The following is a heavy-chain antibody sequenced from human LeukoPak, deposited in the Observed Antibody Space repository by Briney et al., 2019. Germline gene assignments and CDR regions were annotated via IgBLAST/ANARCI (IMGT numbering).Heavy chain of an antibody. CDR1: GFTFSSYG. V-gene: IGHV3-30*19. CDR3: ARDQGAWGYGYNFDY. Sequence: GGSLRLSCAASGFTFSSYGMHWVRQAPGKGLEWVAVISYDGIDKNYADSVKGRFTISRDNSKNTLHLQMISLRAEDTAVYYCARDQGAWGYGYNFDYWGQGTLVTVSS. J-gene: IGHJ4*02. D-gene: IGHD3-16*01. CDR2: ISYDGIDK.